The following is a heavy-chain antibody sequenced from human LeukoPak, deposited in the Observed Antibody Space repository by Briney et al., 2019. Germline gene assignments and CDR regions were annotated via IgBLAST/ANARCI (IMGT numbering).Heavy chain of an antibody. V-gene: IGHV3-7*03. J-gene: IGHJ4*02. CDR2: IKHDGSEK. Sequence: GGSLRLSCAASGFTFSSYWMSWVRQAPGKGLEWVANIKHDGSEKYYVDSVKGRFTISRDNAKNLLYLQMNSLRAEDTDVYYCAREVGYCSGGSCYFGFDYWGQGTLVTVSS. CDR1: GFTFSSYW. D-gene: IGHD2-15*01. CDR3: AREVGYCSGGSCYFGFDY.